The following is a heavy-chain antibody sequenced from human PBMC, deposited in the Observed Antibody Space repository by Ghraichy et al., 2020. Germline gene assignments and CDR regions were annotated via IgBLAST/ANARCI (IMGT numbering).Heavy chain of an antibody. Sequence: GGSLRLSCAASGFTFDDYAMHWVRQAPGKGLEWVSGLSWNSGSIGYADSVKGRFTISRDNAKNSLYLQMNSLRAEDTALYYCAKDREFGGIAAAGLFDYWGQGTLVTVSS. CDR1: GFTFDDYA. CDR2: LSWNSGSI. J-gene: IGHJ4*02. V-gene: IGHV3-9*01. D-gene: IGHD6-13*01. CDR3: AKDREFGGIAAAGLFDY.